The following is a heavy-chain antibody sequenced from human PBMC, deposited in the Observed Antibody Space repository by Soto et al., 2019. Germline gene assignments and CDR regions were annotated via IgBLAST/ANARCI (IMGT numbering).Heavy chain of an antibody. CDR1: GFTFTCSA. CDR2: IVVGSGNT. D-gene: IGHD6-13*01. V-gene: IGHV1-58*01. J-gene: IGHJ4*02. Sequence: VKVTCKAPGFTFTCSAVQWVRQARGQRLEWIGWIVVGSGNTNYAQKVQERVTITGDMSTSTAYMELSSLRSEDTAVYYCAADLPGIAVDGSLDYWGQGTLVNVSS. CDR3: AADLPGIAVDGSLDY.